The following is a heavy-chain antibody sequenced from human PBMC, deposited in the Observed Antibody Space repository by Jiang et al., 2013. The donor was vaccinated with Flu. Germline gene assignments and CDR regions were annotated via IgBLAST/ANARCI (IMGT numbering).Heavy chain of an antibody. V-gene: IGHV4-34*01. CDR2: ISHSGGT. CDR1: GGSFSGYY. Sequence: LLKPSETLSLTCGSYGGSFSGYYWTWIRQSPGRGLEWIGEISHSGGTNYNPSLKSRVTMSVDSSKNQFSLRLTSVTAADTAIYYCARGNVAYYQHWGQGTLVTVSS. D-gene: IGHD3-10*02. CDR3: ARGNVAYYQH. J-gene: IGHJ1*01.